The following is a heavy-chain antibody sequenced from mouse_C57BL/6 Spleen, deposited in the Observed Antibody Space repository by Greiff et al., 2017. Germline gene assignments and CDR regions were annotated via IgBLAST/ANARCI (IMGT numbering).Heavy chain of an antibody. Sequence: VQLQQPGAELVRPGSSVKLSCKASGYTFTSYWMHWVKQRPIQGLEWIGNIDPSDSETHYNQKFKDKATLTVDKSSSTAYMQLSSLTSEDSAVYYCARVSYDYYAMDYWGQGTSVTVSS. CDR1: GYTFTSYW. CDR2: IDPSDSET. D-gene: IGHD6-5*01. V-gene: IGHV1-52*01. J-gene: IGHJ4*01. CDR3: ARVSYDYYAMDY.